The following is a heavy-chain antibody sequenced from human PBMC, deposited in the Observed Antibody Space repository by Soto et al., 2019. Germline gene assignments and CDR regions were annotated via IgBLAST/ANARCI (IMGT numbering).Heavy chain of an antibody. Sequence: SVKVSCKASGGTFSSYAISWVRQAPGQGLEWMGGIIPIFGTANYAQKFQGRVTITADESTSTAYMELSSLRSEDTAVYYCARDREIYSSSSPLYFDYWGQGTLVTVSS. J-gene: IGHJ4*02. CDR2: IIPIFGTA. V-gene: IGHV1-69*13. D-gene: IGHD6-6*01. CDR3: ARDREIYSSSSPLYFDY. CDR1: GGTFSSYA.